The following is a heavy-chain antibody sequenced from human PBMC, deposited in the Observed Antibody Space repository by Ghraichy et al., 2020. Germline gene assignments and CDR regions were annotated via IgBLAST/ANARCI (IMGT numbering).Heavy chain of an antibody. CDR1: GFTFSSYS. V-gene: IGHV3-21*01. CDR2: ISSSSSYI. J-gene: IGHJ6*02. CDR3: ARGRITIFGVRYGMDV. Sequence: GALRLSCAASGFTFSSYSMNWVRQAPGKGLEWVSSISSSSSYIYYADSVKGRFTISRDNAKNSLYLQMNSLRAEDTAVYYCARGRITIFGVRYGMDVWGQGTTVTVSS. D-gene: IGHD3-3*01.